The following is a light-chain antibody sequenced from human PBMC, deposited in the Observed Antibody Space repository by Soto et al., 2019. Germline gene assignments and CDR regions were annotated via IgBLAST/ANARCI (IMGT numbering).Light chain of an antibody. CDR3: MQGTHWPYT. Sequence: DVVMTQSPLSLPVTLGQPASVSCTSSQSLVYRDGNTYLSWFHQRPGQSPRRLIYKAANRDSGVPYRFSGSGSGTDLTLPISRVEAEDVGVYYCMQGTHWPYTFGQGTNLEMK. CDR1: QSLVYRDGNTY. V-gene: IGKV2-30*01. J-gene: IGKJ2*01. CDR2: KAA.